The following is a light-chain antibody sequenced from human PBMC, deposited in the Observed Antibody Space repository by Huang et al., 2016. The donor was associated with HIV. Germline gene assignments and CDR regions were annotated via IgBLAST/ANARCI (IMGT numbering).Light chain of an antibody. J-gene: IGKJ5*01. CDR2: LGS. V-gene: IGKV2-28*01. CDR3: MQALQTPT. CDR1: QSLLHSNGYNY. Sequence: DIVVTQSPLSLSVTPGEVASISCRSSQSLLHSNGYNYLDWYLQKPGQSPQLLIYLGSNRASGVPARFSGSGSGTDFTLKISRVAADDVGVYYCMQALQTPTFGQGTRLEIK.